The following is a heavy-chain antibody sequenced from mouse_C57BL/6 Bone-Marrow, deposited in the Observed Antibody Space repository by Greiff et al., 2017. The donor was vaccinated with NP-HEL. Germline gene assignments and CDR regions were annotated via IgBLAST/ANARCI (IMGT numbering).Heavy chain of an antibody. Sequence: QVQLQQPGAELVKPGASVKLSCKASGYTFTSYWMHWVKQRPGQGLEWIGMIHPNSGSTNYNEKFKSKATLPVDKSSSTAYMQLSSLTSEDSAVYYRAGYPVDYFDYWGQGTTLTVSS. V-gene: IGHV1-64*01. D-gene: IGHD1-2*01. CDR1: GYTFTSYW. CDR3: AGYPVDYFDY. CDR2: IHPNSGST. J-gene: IGHJ2*01.